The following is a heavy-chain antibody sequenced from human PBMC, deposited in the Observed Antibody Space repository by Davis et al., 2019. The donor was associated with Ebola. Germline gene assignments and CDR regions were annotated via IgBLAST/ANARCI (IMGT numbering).Heavy chain of an antibody. V-gene: IGHV1-2*02. Sequence: ASVKVSCKASGYTFTGHYMHWVRQAPGQGLEWMGWINPKSGGTNYAQKFQGRVTLTRDTSISTAYMELSRLRSDDTAVYYCARGSIYYYYYYMDVWGKGTTVTVSS. CDR2: INPKSGGT. J-gene: IGHJ6*03. CDR1: GYTFTGHY. CDR3: ARGSIYYYYYYMDV. D-gene: IGHD3-9*01.